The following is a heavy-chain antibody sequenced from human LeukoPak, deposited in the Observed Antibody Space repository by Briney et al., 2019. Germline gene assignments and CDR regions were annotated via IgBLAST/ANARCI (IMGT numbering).Heavy chain of an antibody. D-gene: IGHD3-10*01. CDR3: ARGRGVGDY. Sequence: PSETLSLTCVVYGGSFSGYYWSWIRQPPGKGLEWIGEINHSGSTNYNPSLKSRVTISVDTSKNQFSLKLSSVTAADTAVYYCARGRGVGDYWGQGTLVTVSS. CDR2: INHSGST. V-gene: IGHV4-34*01. CDR1: GGSFSGYY. J-gene: IGHJ4*02.